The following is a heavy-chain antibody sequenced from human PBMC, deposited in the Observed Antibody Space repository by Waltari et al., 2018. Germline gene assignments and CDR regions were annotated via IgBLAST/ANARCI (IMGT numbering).Heavy chain of an antibody. CDR2: IYSGGST. CDR3: ARVPPTHSSLLKSMDV. J-gene: IGHJ6*02. V-gene: IGHV3-53*01. D-gene: IGHD6-19*01. Sequence: EVQLVESGGGLIQPGGSLRLSCAASGFTVSSTYMSWVRQAPGKGLEWVSVIYSGGSTYYADSVKGRFTISRDNSKNTLYLQMNSLRAEDTAVYYCARVPPTHSSLLKSMDVWGQGTTVTVSS. CDR1: GFTVSSTY.